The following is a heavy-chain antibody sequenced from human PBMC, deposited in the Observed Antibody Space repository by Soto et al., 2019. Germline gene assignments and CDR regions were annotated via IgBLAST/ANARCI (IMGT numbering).Heavy chain of an antibody. D-gene: IGHD6-13*01. CDR3: ARARAIAEGGITWFDP. CDR1: GYTFNKYA. V-gene: IGHV1-3*01. Sequence: ASVKVSCKASGYTFNKYAMHWVRQAPGQRLEWMGWINGGDGNIKYSQKFQGRVTITRDTTASTAYMELSSLGSEDTAVYYCARARAIAEGGITWFDPWGQGTLVTVSS. J-gene: IGHJ5*02. CDR2: INGGDGNI.